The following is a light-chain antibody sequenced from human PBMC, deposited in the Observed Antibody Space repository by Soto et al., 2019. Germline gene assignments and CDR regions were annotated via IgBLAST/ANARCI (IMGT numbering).Light chain of an antibody. J-gene: IGKJ1*01. Sequence: EIVLTQSPATLSSFPGDRVTLSCRASQYINTRLAWYQHRPGQAPRLLIYQTSIRAAGIPARFSASGSGTDFTLTISDVQPEDFALYYCHQRQSWPRPLGQGTKVDIK. CDR2: QTS. V-gene: IGKV3-11*01. CDR3: HQRQSWPRP. CDR1: QYINTR.